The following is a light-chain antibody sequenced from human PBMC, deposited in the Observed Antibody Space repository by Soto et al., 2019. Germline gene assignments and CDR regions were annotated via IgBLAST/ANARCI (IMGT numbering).Light chain of an antibody. Sequence: AIQMTQSPSSLSASVGDRVTIACRASQDIRNDLGWYQQKPGKAPKLLIYAASTLQSGVPSRFSGGGSGTGFTLIIDSLQPDDFATYYCAQDYIFPRTFGQGTKVEIK. J-gene: IGKJ1*01. CDR1: QDIRND. V-gene: IGKV1-6*01. CDR2: AAS. CDR3: AQDYIFPRT.